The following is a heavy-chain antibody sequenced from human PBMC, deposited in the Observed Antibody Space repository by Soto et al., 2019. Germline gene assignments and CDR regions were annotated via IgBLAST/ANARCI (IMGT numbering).Heavy chain of an antibody. J-gene: IGHJ4*02. Sequence: EVQLLESGGGLVQPGGSLRLSCAASGFTFSSYAMSWVRQAPGKGLEWVSAISGSGGSTYYADSVKGRFTISRDNSKNTLYLQMNSLGAADTAVYYGAKALLEGGSGFDYWGQGTLVTVSS. V-gene: IGHV3-23*01. CDR3: AKALLEGGSGFDY. CDR1: GFTFSSYA. D-gene: IGHD5-12*01. CDR2: ISGSGGST.